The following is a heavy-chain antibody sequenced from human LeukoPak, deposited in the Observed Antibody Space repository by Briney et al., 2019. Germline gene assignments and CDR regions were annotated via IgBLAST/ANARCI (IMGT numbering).Heavy chain of an antibody. CDR2: VNQDGNNK. V-gene: IGHV3-7*01. Sequence: GGSLRLSCAASEFTFSDYWMTWVRQAPGKGLEWVANVNQDGNNKNYVESVKGRFTISRDNAKNSLYLQMNSLRAEDTAVYYCARILGGDEGADYWGQGTPVTVSS. CDR1: EFTFSDYW. D-gene: IGHD1-26*01. J-gene: IGHJ4*02. CDR3: ARILGGDEGADY.